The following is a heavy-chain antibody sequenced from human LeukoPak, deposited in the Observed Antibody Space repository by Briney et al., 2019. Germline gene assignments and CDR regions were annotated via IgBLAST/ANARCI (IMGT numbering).Heavy chain of an antibody. CDR2: ISSGSTYI. J-gene: IGHJ4*02. CDR1: EFTFSTYS. Sequence: GGSLRLSCAASEFTFSTYSMNWVRQAPGKGLEWVSSISSGSTYIYYADSVKGRFTISRDNAKNTLYLQMNSLRAEDTAVYYCARGLHAEDYWGQGTLVTVSS. D-gene: IGHD2-21*01. V-gene: IGHV3-21*01. CDR3: ARGLHAEDY.